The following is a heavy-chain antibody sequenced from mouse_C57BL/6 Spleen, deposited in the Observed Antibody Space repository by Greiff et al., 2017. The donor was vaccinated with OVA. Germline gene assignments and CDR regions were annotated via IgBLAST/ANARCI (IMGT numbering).Heavy chain of an antibody. CDR2: IDPSDSYT. J-gene: IGHJ2*01. CDR3: ASYSNYVGY. V-gene: IGHV1-50*01. Sequence: QVQLQQPGAELVKPGASVKLSCKASGYTFTSYWMQWVKQRPGQGLEWIGEIDPSDSYTNYNQKFKGKATLTVDTSSSTAYMQLSSLTSEDSAVYYCASYSNYVGYWGQGTTLTVSS. D-gene: IGHD2-5*01. CDR1: GYTFTSYW.